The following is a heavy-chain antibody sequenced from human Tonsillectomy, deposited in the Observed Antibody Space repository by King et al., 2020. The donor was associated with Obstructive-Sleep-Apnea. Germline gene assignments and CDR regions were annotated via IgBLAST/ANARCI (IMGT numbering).Heavy chain of an antibody. CDR3: MGTTVTTFREY. J-gene: IGHJ4*02. CDR2: IYYIGST. D-gene: IGHD4-17*01. CDR1: GGSISSSSYY. V-gene: IGHV4-39*01. Sequence: QLQESGPGLVKPSETLSLTCTVSGGSISSSSYYWGWIRQPPGKGLEWIGSIYYIGSTDYNPPLKSRGTISVDTSKNQFSLKLSSVTAADTAVYYCMGTTVTTFREYWGQGTLVTVSS.